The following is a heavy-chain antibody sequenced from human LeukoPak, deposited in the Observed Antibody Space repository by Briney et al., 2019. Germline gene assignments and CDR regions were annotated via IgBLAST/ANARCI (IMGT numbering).Heavy chain of an antibody. D-gene: IGHD4-17*01. J-gene: IGHJ4*02. CDR3: ARDRYDYGDFRDFDY. CDR2: IYTSGST. CDR1: GGSISSYY. Sequence: PSETLSLTCTVSGGSISSYYGSWIRQPAGKGLEWIGRIYTSGSTNYNPSLKSRVTMSVDTSKNQFSLKLSSVTAADTAVYYCARDRYDYGDFRDFDYWGQGTLVTVSS. V-gene: IGHV4-4*07.